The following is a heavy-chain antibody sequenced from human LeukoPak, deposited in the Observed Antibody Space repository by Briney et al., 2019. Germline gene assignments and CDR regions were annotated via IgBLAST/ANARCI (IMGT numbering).Heavy chain of an antibody. CDR2: INPNSGGT. D-gene: IGHD3-3*01. Sequence: ASVKVSCKASGYTFIDYYMHWVRQAPGQGLEWMGWINPNSGGTNYAQKFQGRVTMTRDTSISTAYMELSRLRSDDTAVYYCARVMYYDFWSGYSTIHPGLDYWGQGTLVTVSS. V-gene: IGHV1-2*02. CDR3: ARVMYYDFWSGYSTIHPGLDY. CDR1: GYTFIDYY. J-gene: IGHJ4*02.